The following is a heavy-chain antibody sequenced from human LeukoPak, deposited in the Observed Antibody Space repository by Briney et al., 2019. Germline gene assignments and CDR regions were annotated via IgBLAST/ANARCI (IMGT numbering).Heavy chain of an antibody. CDR2: INHSGST. CDR3: ARGYCSSTSCYFIDP. CDR1: GGSFSGYY. Sequence: PSETLSLTCAVYGGSFSGYYWSWIRQPPGKGLEWIGEINHSGSTNYNPSLKSRVTISVDTSKNQFSLKLSSVTAADTAVHYCARGYCSSTSCYFIDPWGQGTLVTVSS. V-gene: IGHV4-34*01. D-gene: IGHD2-2*01. J-gene: IGHJ5*02.